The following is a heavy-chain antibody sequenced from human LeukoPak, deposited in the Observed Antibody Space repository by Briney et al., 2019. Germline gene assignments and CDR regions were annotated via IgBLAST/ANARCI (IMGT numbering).Heavy chain of an antibody. V-gene: IGHV3-15*01. CDR1: GFTFRNAW. CDR2: IKSKTDGGTT. J-gene: IGHJ4*02. CDR3: TTLYSSEDYFDY. Sequence: GGSLRLSCAASGFTFRNAWMSWVRQAPGKGLKWVGRIKSKTDGGTTDYSAPVKGRFTISRDDSKNTLYLQMNSLKTEDTAVYYCTTLYSSEDYFDYWGQGALVTVSS. D-gene: IGHD3-22*01.